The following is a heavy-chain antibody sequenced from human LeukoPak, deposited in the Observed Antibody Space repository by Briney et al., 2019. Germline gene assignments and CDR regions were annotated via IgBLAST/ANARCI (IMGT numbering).Heavy chain of an antibody. CDR3: AREGHYYGSGSYWYYYGMDV. CDR2: IIPIFGTA. J-gene: IGHJ6*02. D-gene: IGHD3-10*01. Sequence: SVKVSCKASGGTFSSYAISWVRQAPGQGLEWMGGIIPIFGTANYAQKFQGRVTITADESTSTAYMELSSLRSEDTAVYYCAREGHYYGSGSYWYYYGMDVWGQGTTVTVSS. CDR1: GGTFSSYA. V-gene: IGHV1-69*13.